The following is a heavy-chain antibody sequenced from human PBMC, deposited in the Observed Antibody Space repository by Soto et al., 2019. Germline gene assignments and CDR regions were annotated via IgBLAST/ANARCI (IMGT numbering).Heavy chain of an antibody. Sequence: EVQLVQSGAEVKKPGESLRISCKGSGYSFTSYWISWVRQMPGKGLEWMGRIDPSDSYTNYSPSFQGHVTISADKSISTAYLQWSRLKASDTAMYYCARPTPFAPGIAAAAGYYYGMDVWGQGTTVTVSS. V-gene: IGHV5-10-1*03. J-gene: IGHJ6*02. CDR3: ARPTPFAPGIAAAAGYYYGMDV. CDR1: GYSFTSYW. CDR2: IDPSDSYT. D-gene: IGHD6-13*01.